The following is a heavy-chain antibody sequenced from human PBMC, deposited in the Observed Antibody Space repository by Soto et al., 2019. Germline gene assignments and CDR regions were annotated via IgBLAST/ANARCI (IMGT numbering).Heavy chain of an antibody. D-gene: IGHD6-19*01. CDR2: ISGSSGSI. V-gene: IGHV3-21*01. Sequence: GGSLRLSCAASGFTFSSYAMSWVRQAPGKGLEWVSAISGSSGSIYYADSVKGRFTISRDNAKNSLYLQMNSLRAEDTAVYYCARDLRAGTYYYYGMDVWGQGTTVTVSS. J-gene: IGHJ6*02. CDR1: GFTFSSYA. CDR3: ARDLRAGTYYYYGMDV.